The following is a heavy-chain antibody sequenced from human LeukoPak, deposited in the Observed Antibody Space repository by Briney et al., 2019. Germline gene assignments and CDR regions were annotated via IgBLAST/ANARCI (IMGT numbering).Heavy chain of an antibody. Sequence: SETLSLTCTVSGGSISSYYWSWIRQPPGKGLEWIGYIYYSGSTNYNPSLKSRVTISVDTSKNQFSLKLSSVTAADTAVYYCARGKRGGYDYYYYYYMDVWGKGTMVTVSS. V-gene: IGHV4-59*01. CDR2: IYYSGST. CDR1: GGSISSYY. CDR3: ARGKRGGYDYYYYYYMDV. J-gene: IGHJ6*03. D-gene: IGHD5-12*01.